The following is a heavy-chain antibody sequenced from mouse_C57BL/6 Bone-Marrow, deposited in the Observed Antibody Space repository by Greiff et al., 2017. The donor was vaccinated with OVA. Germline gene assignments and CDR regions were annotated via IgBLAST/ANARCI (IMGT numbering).Heavy chain of an antibody. CDR1: GYTFTSYW. D-gene: IGHD1-1*01. V-gene: IGHV1-55*01. CDR3: ASTLLLLRYWDFDV. J-gene: IGHJ1*03. CDR2: IYPGSGST. Sequence: QVQLQQSGAELVKPGASVKMSCKASGYTFTSYWITWVKQRPGQGLEWIGDIYPGSGSTNYNEKFKSKATLTVDTSSSTAYMQLSSLTSEDSAVYYCASTLLLLRYWDFDVWGTGTTVTVSS.